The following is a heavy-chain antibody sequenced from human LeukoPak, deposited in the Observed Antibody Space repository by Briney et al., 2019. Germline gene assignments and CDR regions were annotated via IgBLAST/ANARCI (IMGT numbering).Heavy chain of an antibody. V-gene: IGHV4-30-2*01. Sequence: SETLSLTCAVSGGSISSGGYSWSWIRQPPGKGLEWIGYIYHSGSTYYNPSLKSRVTISVDSSKNRFSLKLSSVTAADTAVYYCASYCSGGSCYHDAFDIWGQGTMVTVSS. J-gene: IGHJ3*02. CDR2: IYHSGST. CDR1: GGSISSGGYS. CDR3: ASYCSGGSCYHDAFDI. D-gene: IGHD2-15*01.